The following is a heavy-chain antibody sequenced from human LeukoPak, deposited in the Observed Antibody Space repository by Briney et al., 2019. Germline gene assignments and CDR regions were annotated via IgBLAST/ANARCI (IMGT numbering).Heavy chain of an antibody. CDR3: ARGRYIVVVPAAHDAFDI. V-gene: IGHV1-69*05. CDR2: IIPIFGTA. CDR1: GGTFSSYA. D-gene: IGHD2-2*01. Sequence: GASVKVSCKASGGTFSSYAISWVRQAPGQGLEWMGGIIPIFGTANYAQKFQGRVTITTDESTSTAYMELSSLRCEDTAVYYCARGRYIVVVPAAHDAFDIWGQGTMVTVSS. J-gene: IGHJ3*02.